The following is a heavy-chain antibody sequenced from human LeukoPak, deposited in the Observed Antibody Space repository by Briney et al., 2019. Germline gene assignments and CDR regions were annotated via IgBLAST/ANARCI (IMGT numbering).Heavy chain of an antibody. V-gene: IGHV3-9*03. J-gene: IGHJ4*02. CDR2: ISWNSGSI. CDR3: AKGRGLYGGIDY. D-gene: IGHD4-23*01. Sequence: PGGSLRLSCAASGFTFDDYTMHWVRQAPGKGLEWVSGISWNSGSIGYADSVKGRFTISRDNAKNSLYLQMNSLRAEDMALYYCAKGRGLYGGIDYWGQGTLVTVSS. CDR1: GFTFDDYT.